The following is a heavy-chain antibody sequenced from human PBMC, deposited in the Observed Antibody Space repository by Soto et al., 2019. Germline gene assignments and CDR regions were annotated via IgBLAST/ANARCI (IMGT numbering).Heavy chain of an antibody. J-gene: IGHJ5*02. D-gene: IGHD3-22*01. CDR3: STYDSSDYYSGSPIGWFDP. CDR2: ISAYNGNT. Sequence: ASVKVSCKASGYTFTSYDMHWVRQAPGQGLEWMGWISAYNGNTNYAQKIQGRVTMTTDTSTSTAYMELRSLRSDDTAVYYCSTYDSSDYYSGSPIGWFDPWGQGTLVTVSA. CDR1: GYTFTSYD. V-gene: IGHV1-18*01.